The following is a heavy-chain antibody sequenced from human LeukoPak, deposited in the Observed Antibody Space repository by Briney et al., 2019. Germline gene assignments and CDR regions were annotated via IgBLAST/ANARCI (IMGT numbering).Heavy chain of an antibody. CDR1: GFTFSSYG. CDR2: ISYDGSNK. V-gene: IGHV3-30*18. CDR3: AKDQNRLWTAAYYFDY. Sequence: GRSLRPSCAASGFTFSSYGMHWVRQAPGKGLEWVAVISYDGSNKYYADSVKGRFTISRDNSKNTLYLQMSSLRAEDTAVYYCAKDQNRLWTAAYYFDYWGQGTLVTVSS. J-gene: IGHJ4*02. D-gene: IGHD6-13*01.